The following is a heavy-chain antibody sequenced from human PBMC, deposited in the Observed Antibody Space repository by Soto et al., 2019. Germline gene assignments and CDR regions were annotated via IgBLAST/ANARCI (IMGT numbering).Heavy chain of an antibody. D-gene: IGHD4-17*01. J-gene: IGHJ4*02. CDR2: IYSGGST. V-gene: IGHV3-66*01. CDR3: ASDYGDYYFDY. Sequence: GGSLRLSCATSGFTVSSNYMSWVRQAPGKGLEWISVIYSGGSTYYADSVKGRFTISRDNSKNTLYLQMNSLRAEDTAVYYCASDYGDYYFDYWGQGTLVNVSS. CDR1: GFTVSSNY.